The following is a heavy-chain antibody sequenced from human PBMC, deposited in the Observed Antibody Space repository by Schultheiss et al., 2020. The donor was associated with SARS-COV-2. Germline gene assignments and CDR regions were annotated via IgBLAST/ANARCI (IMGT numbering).Heavy chain of an antibody. Sequence: ASVKVSCKASGGTFSSYAISWVRQAPGQGLEWMGWISPHNGNTDYAQNLQGRVTMTRNTSISTAYMELSSLRSEDTAVYYCARVRDIALIVYGPWGQGTLVTVSS. V-gene: IGHV1-8*02. D-gene: IGHD2-8*01. CDR2: ISPHNGNT. CDR1: GGTFSSYA. J-gene: IGHJ5*02. CDR3: ARVRDIALIVYGP.